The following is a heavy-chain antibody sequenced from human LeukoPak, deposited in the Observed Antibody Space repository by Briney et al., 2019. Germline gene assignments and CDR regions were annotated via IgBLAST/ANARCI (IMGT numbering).Heavy chain of an antibody. V-gene: IGHV1-69*05. CDR2: IIPIFGTA. D-gene: IGHD4-17*01. J-gene: IGHJ6*03. CDR3: ARGDTDYGDYEPLKEIYYYYYYYMDV. CDR1: GGTFSSYA. Sequence: SVKVSCKASGGTFSSYAISWVRQAPGQGLEWMGGIIPIFGTANYAQKFQGRVTITTDESTSTAYMELSSLRSEDTAVYYCARGDTDYGDYEPLKEIYYYYYYYMDVWGKGTTVTVSS.